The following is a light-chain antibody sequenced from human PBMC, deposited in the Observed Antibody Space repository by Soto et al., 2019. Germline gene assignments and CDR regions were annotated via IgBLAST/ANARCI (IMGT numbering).Light chain of an antibody. J-gene: IGKJ1*01. CDR1: QSVSSN. Sequence: EIVMTQSPAHLSVSPGERATLSCRASQSVSSNLAWYQQKPGQATRLLIYGASTRATGIPARFSGSGSGTEFTLTISSLQSEDFAVYYCQQYNNWPPWTFGQGTKVDI. CDR3: QQYNNWPPWT. V-gene: IGKV3-15*01. CDR2: GAS.